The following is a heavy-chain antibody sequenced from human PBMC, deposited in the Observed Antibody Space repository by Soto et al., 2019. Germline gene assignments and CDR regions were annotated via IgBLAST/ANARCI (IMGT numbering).Heavy chain of an antibody. D-gene: IGHD1-26*01. Sequence: SVKVSCKASGGTFSSYAISWVRQAPGQGLEWMGGIIPIFGTANYAQKFQGRVTITADESTSTAYMELCSLRSEDTAVYYCARDIVGATRGYYYGMDVWGQVTTVTVSS. V-gene: IGHV1-69*13. CDR3: ARDIVGATRGYYYGMDV. J-gene: IGHJ6*02. CDR2: IIPIFGTA. CDR1: GGTFSSYA.